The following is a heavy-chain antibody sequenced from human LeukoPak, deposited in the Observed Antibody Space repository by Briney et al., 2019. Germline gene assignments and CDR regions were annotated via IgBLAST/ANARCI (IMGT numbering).Heavy chain of an antibody. D-gene: IGHD1-26*01. Sequence: GASVKVSCKASGYTFTSYDINWVRQATGQGLEWMGWMNPNSGNTGYAQKFQGRVTMTRNTSISTAYMELNTLRAEDTAVYYCARLRGSYFDSWGQGTLVTVSS. CDR2: MNPNSGNT. CDR3: ARLRGSYFDS. CDR1: GYTFTSYD. J-gene: IGHJ4*02. V-gene: IGHV1-8*01.